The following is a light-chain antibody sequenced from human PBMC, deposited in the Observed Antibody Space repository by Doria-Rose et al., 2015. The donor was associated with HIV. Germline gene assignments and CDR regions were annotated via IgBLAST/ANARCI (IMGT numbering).Light chain of an antibody. CDR2: KAS. Sequence: DIRMTQSPSTLSASVGDSVTITCRASQSITRWLAWYQKKSGKAPKLLIYKASLLDSRVPSRSSGSGSGTEFTLTISSLQPDDFATYYCQQYNSYSPWTFGPGTKLEIK. CDR1: QSITRW. CDR3: QQYNSYSPWT. V-gene: IGKV1-5*03. J-gene: IGKJ2*02.